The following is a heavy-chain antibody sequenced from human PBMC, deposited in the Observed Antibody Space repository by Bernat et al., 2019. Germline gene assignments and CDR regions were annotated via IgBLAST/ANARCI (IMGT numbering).Heavy chain of an antibody. V-gene: IGHV4-34*01. J-gene: IGHJ3*02. D-gene: IGHD3-10*01. CDR2: INHSGST. CDR3: AREGAGFGEFDDAFDI. Sequence: QVQLQQWGAGLLKPSETLSLTCAVYGGSFSGYYWSWIRQPPGKGLEWIGEINHSGSTNYNPSLKSRVTISVDTSKNHFSLKLVSVTGADTAVYYCAREGAGFGEFDDAFDIWGQGTMVTVSS. CDR1: GGSFSGYY.